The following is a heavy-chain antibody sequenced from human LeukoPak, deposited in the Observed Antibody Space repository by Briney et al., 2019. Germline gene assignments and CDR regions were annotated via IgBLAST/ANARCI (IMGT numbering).Heavy chain of an antibody. V-gene: IGHV3-11*03. CDR1: GFTFSDYY. J-gene: IGHJ4*02. Sequence: GGSLRLFCAGSGFTFSDYYMSWIRQAPGKGLEWVSYISSGGSYTNFADSVKGRFTISRDNAKNSLYLQMNSLRADDTAVYYCARNYFQGVPGVYWGPGTLVTVSS. D-gene: IGHD3-10*01. CDR3: ARNYFQGVPGVY. CDR2: ISSGGSYT.